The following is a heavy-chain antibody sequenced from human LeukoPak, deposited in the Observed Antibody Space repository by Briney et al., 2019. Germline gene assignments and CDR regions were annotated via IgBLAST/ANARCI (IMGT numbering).Heavy chain of an antibody. CDR1: GGSISSSSYY. V-gene: IGHV4-39*01. D-gene: IGHD6-19*01. Sequence: SETLSLTCTVAGGSISSSSYYWGWIRQPPGKGLAWIGSIYYSGSTYYNPSLKSRVTISVDTSKNQFSLKLSSVTAADTAVYYCATLIAVADYFDYWGQGTLVTVSS. J-gene: IGHJ4*02. CDR2: IYYSGST. CDR3: ATLIAVADYFDY.